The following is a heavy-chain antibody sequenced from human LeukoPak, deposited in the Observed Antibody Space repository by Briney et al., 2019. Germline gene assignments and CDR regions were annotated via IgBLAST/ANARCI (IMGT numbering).Heavy chain of an antibody. Sequence: PGRSLRLSCAASGFTFSSYGMHWVRQAPGKGLEWVAVIWYDGSNKYYADSMKGRFTISRDNSKNTLYLQMNSLRAEDTAVYYCARGYCSSTSCYGLPTGANWGQGTLVTVSS. CDR3: ARGYCSSTSCYGLPTGAN. CDR2: IWYDGSNK. J-gene: IGHJ4*02. CDR1: GFTFSSYG. D-gene: IGHD2-2*01. V-gene: IGHV3-33*01.